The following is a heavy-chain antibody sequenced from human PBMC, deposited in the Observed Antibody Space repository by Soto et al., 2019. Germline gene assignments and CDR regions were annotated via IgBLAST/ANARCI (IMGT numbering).Heavy chain of an antibody. D-gene: IGHD6-6*01. Sequence: GGSLRLSCAASGFTVSSNYMSWVRQAPGKGLAWVSVIYSGSSTYYSDSVKGRFTISRDNSKNTLYLQMNSLRAEDPAVDYCAREGSSSSDYYYYYMDVWGKGTTVTVSS. CDR1: GFTVSSNY. CDR2: IYSGSST. CDR3: AREGSSSSDYYYYYMDV. J-gene: IGHJ6*03. V-gene: IGHV3-53*01.